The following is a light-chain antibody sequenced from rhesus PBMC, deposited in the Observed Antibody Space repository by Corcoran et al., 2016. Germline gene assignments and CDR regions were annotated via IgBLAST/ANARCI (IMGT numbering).Light chain of an antibody. CDR2: AAS. V-gene: IGKV1-94*01. CDR3: LQDYTTPWT. CDR1: QGINKE. J-gene: IGKJ1*01. Sequence: DIQMTQSPSSLSASVGDRVTVTCRASQGINKELSWYQQKPGKVPTLLISAASRLQTGVSSRFSGSGSRTAYTLTIGSLQPEDVATYYYLQDYTTPWTFGQRTKVEIK.